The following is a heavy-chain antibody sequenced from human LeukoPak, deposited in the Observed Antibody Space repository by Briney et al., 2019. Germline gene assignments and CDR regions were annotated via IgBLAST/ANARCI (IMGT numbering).Heavy chain of an antibody. CDR1: GGSSSGYY. D-gene: IGHD3-9*01. Sequence: SETLSLTCAVFGGSSSGYYWGWIRQPPGKGLEWIGEINHSGSTNYNPSLKSRVTISVDTSKNQFSLKLSSVTAADTAVYYCARLRGLRYFDWSYHYWGQGTLVTVSS. J-gene: IGHJ4*02. V-gene: IGHV4-34*01. CDR2: INHSGST. CDR3: ARLRGLRYFDWSYHY.